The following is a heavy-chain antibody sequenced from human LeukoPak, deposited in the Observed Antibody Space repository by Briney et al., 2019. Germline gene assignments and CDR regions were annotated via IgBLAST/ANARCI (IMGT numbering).Heavy chain of an antibody. D-gene: IGHD3-9*01. J-gene: IGHJ5*02. CDR3: AKDGSMRYYDILTGPSQFDP. CDR2: ISWDGGST. V-gene: IGHV3-43D*03. CDR1: GFTFDDYA. Sequence: PGGSLRLSCAASGFTFDDYAMHWVRQAPGKGLEWVSLISWDGGSTYYADSVKGRFTISRDNSKNSLYLQMNSLRTEDTALYYCAKDGSMRYYDILTGPSQFDPWGQGTLVTVSS.